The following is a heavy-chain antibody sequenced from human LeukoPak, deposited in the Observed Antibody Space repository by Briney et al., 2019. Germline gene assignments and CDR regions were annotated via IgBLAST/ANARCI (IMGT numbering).Heavy chain of an antibody. CDR1: GFTFSDYY. D-gene: IGHD1-26*01. V-gene: IGHV3-11*05. CDR3: ARAEWELLSGIDY. CDR2: ISSSSSYT. J-gene: IGHJ4*02. Sequence: GGSLRLSCAASGFTFSDYYMSWIRQAPGKGLGWVSYISSSSSYTNYADSVKGRFTISRDNAKNSLYLQMNSLRAEDTAVYYCARAEWELLSGIDYWGQGTLVTVSS.